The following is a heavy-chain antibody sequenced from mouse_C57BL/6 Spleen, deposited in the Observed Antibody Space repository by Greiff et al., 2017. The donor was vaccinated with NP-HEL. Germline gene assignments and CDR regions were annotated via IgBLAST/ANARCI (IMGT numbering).Heavy chain of an antibody. D-gene: IGHD2-5*01. J-gene: IGHJ4*01. CDR3: ARSYSKYDYYAMDY. CDR2: IYPGSGST. Sequence: QVQLQQPGAELVKPGASVKMSCKASGYTFTSYWITWVKQRPGQGLEWIGDIYPGSGSTNYNEKFKSKATLTVDTSSSTAYMQLSSLTSEDSAVYYCARSYSKYDYYAMDYWGKGTSVTVSS. V-gene: IGHV1-55*01. CDR1: GYTFTSYW.